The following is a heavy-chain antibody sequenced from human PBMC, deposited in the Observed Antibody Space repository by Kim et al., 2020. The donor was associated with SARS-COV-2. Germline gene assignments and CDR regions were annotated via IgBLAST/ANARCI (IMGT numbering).Heavy chain of an antibody. CDR1: GFTFSSYW. D-gene: IGHD6-19*01. V-gene: IGHV3-7*01. J-gene: IGHJ3*02. Sequence: GGSLRLSCAASGFTFSSYWMTWVRQAPGKGLEWVANIKQDGNQKYYVDSVKGRFTISRDNAKNSLYLQMNSLRAEDTAVYYCSRDWDLYISGKDAFEIWG. CDR3: SRDWDLYISGKDAFEI. CDR2: IKQDGNQK.